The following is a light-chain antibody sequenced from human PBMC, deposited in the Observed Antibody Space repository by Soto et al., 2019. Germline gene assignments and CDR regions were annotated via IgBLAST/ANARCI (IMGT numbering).Light chain of an antibody. J-gene: IGLJ1*01. CDR2: EVS. V-gene: IGLV2-8*01. CDR3: CSFAGSGYV. Sequence: QSVLPQPPSASGSLGQSVTISCTGNSSDVGGYNFVSWFQQHPGKAPKLLIYEVSNRPSGVPDRFSGSKSGNTASLTVSGLQADDEADYYCCSFAGSGYVFGTGTKLTVL. CDR1: SSDVGGYNF.